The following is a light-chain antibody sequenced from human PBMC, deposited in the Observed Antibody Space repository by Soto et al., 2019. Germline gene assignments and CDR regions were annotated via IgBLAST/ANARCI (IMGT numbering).Light chain of an antibody. CDR2: ANS. CDR1: SSNIGAGYD. V-gene: IGLV1-40*01. Sequence: QSVLTRPPSVSRAPGQRVTISCTGSSSNIGAGYDVHWYQQLPGGAPRLLIYANSNRPSGVPDRFSGSRSGTSASLAITGLQAEDEADYSCQSYDSSLSGFYVFGTGTKVTVL. J-gene: IGLJ1*01. CDR3: QSYDSSLSGFYV.